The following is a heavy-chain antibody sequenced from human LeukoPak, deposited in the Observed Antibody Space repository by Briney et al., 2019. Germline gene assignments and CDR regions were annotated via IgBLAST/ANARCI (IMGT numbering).Heavy chain of an antibody. J-gene: IGHJ6*02. CDR2: IIPILGIA. V-gene: IGHV1-69*02. CDR3: ARGHQPPYYGMDV. Sequence: SVKVSCKASGGTFSSYTISWVRQAPRQGLECMGRIIPILGIANYAQKFQGRVTITADKSTSTAYMELNSLRSEDTAVFYCARGHQPPYYGMDVWGQGTTVTVSS. CDR1: GGTFSSYT.